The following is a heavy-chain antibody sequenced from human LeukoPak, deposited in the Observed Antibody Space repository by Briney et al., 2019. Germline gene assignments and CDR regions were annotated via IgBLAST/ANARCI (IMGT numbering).Heavy chain of an antibody. CDR3: ARDLGVVVRGVSFDY. V-gene: IGHV1-18*01. J-gene: IGHJ4*02. D-gene: IGHD3-10*01. CDR1: GYTFSSYG. Sequence: ASVKVSCKASGYTFSSYGISWVRQAPGQGLEWMGGISANNANTNYAQKFQGRVTMTTDTSTSTAYMELRTLRSDDTAVYYCARDLGVVVRGVSFDYWGQGTLVTVSS. CDR2: ISANNANT.